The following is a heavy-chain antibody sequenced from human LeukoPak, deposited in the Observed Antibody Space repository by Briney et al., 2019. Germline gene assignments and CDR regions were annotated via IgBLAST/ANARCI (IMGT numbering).Heavy chain of an antibody. J-gene: IGHJ4*02. CDR1: GVSISSTNYY. V-gene: IGHV4-39*01. CDR2: FYYSGSP. D-gene: IGHD4-17*01. CDR3: ARLAAGDYSYYFDY. Sequence: PSETLSLTCTVSGVSISSTNYYWGWIRQPPGKGLEWIGSFYYSGSPYYNPSLKSRVTISVDTSKNQFSLQLSSVTAADTAVYYCARLAAGDYSYYFDYWGQGTLVTVSS.